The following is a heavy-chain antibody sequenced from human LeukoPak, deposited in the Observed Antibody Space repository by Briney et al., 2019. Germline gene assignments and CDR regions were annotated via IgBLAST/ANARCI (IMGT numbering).Heavy chain of an antibody. V-gene: IGHV1-46*01. Sequence: ASVKVSCKASGYTFTNYYIHWLRQAPGQGLEWVGIINLNAVTTRYAQKFQGRITVTRDTSTSTVYMELSSLRSEDTAVYFCAREGAAEAKNFDYWGQGTLVIVSS. CDR3: AREGAAEAKNFDY. CDR2: INLNAVTT. D-gene: IGHD6-25*01. J-gene: IGHJ4*02. CDR1: GYTFTNYY.